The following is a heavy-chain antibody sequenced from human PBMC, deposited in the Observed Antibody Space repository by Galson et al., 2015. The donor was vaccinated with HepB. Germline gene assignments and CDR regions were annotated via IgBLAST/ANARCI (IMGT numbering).Heavy chain of an antibody. D-gene: IGHD3-16*02. CDR3: ARARYVWGSYRPDYYYYYGMDV. V-gene: IGHV4-34*01. Sequence: SETLSLTCAVYGGSFSGYYWSWIRQPPGKGLEWIGEINHSGSTNYNPSLKSRVTISVDTSKNQFSLKLSSVTAADTAVYYCARARYVWGSYRPDYYYYYGMDVWGQGTTVTVSS. CDR1: GGSFSGYY. CDR2: INHSGST. J-gene: IGHJ6*02.